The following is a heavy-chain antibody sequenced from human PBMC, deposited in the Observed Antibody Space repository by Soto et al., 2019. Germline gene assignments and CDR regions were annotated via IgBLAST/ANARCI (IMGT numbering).Heavy chain of an antibody. J-gene: IGHJ4*02. CDR2: IYYSGST. CDR1: GGSISSYY. CDR3: ARHWRPTFWSGYYDTFDY. Sequence: SETLSLTCTVSGGSISSYYWSWIRQPPGKGLEWIGYIYYSGSTNYNPSLKSRVTISVDTSKNQFSLKLSSVTAADTAVYYCARHWRPTFWSGYYDTFDYWGQGTLVTVSS. V-gene: IGHV4-59*08. D-gene: IGHD3-3*01.